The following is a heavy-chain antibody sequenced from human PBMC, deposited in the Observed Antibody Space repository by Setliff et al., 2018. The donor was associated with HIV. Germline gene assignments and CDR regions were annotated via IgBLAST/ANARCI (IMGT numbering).Heavy chain of an antibody. V-gene: IGHV4-59*01. D-gene: IGHD3-22*01. CDR2: IYYGGSS. CDR3: ASLSSGSDWYFDL. J-gene: IGHJ2*01. Sequence: PSETLSLTCTVSGGSISSYYWSWIRQPPGKGLEWIGYIYYGGSSNYNPSLKSRVTISVDTSKNHFSLKLSSVTAADTAVYYCASLSSGSDWYFDLWGRGTLVTVSS. CDR1: GGSISSYY.